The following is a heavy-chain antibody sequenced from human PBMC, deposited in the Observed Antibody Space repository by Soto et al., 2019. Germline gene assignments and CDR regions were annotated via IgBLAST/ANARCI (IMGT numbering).Heavy chain of an antibody. CDR2: ISYDGSNK. CDR1: GFTFSSYG. Sequence: GGSLRLSCAASGFTFSSYGMHWVRQAPGKGLEWVAVISYDGSNKYYADSVKGRFTISRDNSKNTLYLQMNSLRAEDTAVYYCAKDTGYSSSWSPVTYYYYGMDVWGQGTTVTVSS. V-gene: IGHV3-30*18. CDR3: AKDTGYSSSWSPVTYYYYGMDV. D-gene: IGHD6-13*01. J-gene: IGHJ6*02.